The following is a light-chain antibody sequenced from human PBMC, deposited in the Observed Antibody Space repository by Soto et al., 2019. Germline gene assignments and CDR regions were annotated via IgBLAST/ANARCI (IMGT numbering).Light chain of an antibody. Sequence: DIVMTQSPDSLAVSLGERATINCKSSQSILYSANNKNYLAWYQQKPGQPPKLLIYWASTRESGVPDRFSGSGSGTHFTLTISSLQAEDVAVYYCQQYYSTPPFTFGPGTPVDIK. CDR3: QQYYSTPPFT. CDR1: QSILYSANNKNY. CDR2: WAS. J-gene: IGKJ3*01. V-gene: IGKV4-1*01.